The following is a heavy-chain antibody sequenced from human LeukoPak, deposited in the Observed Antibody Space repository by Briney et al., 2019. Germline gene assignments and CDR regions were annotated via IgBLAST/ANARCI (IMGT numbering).Heavy chain of an antibody. CDR2: IYYSGSS. CDR1: GGSISSYY. J-gene: IGHJ1*01. Sequence: SETLSLTCTVSGGSISSYYWSWIRQPPGKELEWIGYIYYSGSSNYNPSLKSRVTISIDTSKNQFSLKLSSVTAADTAVYYCARGVTGGWYGDFQHWGQGTLVTVSS. V-gene: IGHV4-59*01. D-gene: IGHD6-19*01. CDR3: ARGVTGGWYGDFQH.